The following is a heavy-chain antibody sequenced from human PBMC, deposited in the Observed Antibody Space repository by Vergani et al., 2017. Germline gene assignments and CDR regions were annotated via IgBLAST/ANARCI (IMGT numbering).Heavy chain of an antibody. CDR3: ARDLAGRAHKPTIYYYYMDV. Sequence: QVQLVQSGAEVKKPGSSVKVSCKASGGTFSSYAISWVRQAPGQGLEWMGRIIPIFGTANYAQKFQGRVTITADKSTSTAYMELSSLRSEDTAVYYCARDLAGRAHKPTIYYYYMDVWGKGTTVTVSS. J-gene: IGHJ6*03. D-gene: IGHD1-26*01. CDR2: IIPIFGTA. V-gene: IGHV1-69*14. CDR1: GGTFSSYA.